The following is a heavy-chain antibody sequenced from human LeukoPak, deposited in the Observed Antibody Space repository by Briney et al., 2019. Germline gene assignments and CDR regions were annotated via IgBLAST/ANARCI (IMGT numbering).Heavy chain of an antibody. CDR1: GGSISSSSYY. CDR3: ARQAHIVVVPAAPFDY. J-gene: IGHJ4*02. D-gene: IGHD2-2*01. Sequence: PSETLSLTCTVSGGSISSSSYYWCWIRQPPGKGLEWIRSIYYSGSTYYNPSLKSRVTISVDTSKNQFSLKLSSVTAADTAVYYCARQAHIVVVPAAPFDYWGQGTLVTVSS. CDR2: IYYSGST. V-gene: IGHV4-39*01.